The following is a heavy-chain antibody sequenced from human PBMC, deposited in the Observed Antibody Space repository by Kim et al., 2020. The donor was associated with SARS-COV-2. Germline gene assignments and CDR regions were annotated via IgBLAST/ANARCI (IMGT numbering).Heavy chain of an antibody. J-gene: IGHJ4*02. CDR3: AKDRIPDGKWNFDY. D-gene: IGHD1-26*01. V-gene: IGHV3-21*04. CDR1: GFTFRTFT. CDR2: IFGDGSSK. Sequence: GGSLRLSCVTSGFTFRTFTMNWVRQSPGKGLEWVSSIFGDGSSKFYADSVKGRFTIYRDDSKNTLYLQMSSLRAEDTAMYYCAKDRIPDGKWNFDYWGQGTLVTVSS.